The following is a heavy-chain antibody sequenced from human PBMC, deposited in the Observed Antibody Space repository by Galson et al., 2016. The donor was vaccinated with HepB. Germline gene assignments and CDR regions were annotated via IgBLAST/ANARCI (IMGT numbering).Heavy chain of an antibody. D-gene: IGHD3-22*01. Sequence: SVKVSCKASGYSFITYGISWVRQTPGQGLEWMGWISAYNGNTNYAQKFQGRVTMTTDKSTDTVYMQLRSLRSDDTALYYCARDAPLGPSDIRGQDAQIQHWGQGTLVTVSP. CDR3: ARDAPLGPSDIRGQDAQIQH. CDR1: GYSFITYG. CDR2: ISAYNGNT. J-gene: IGHJ1*01. V-gene: IGHV1-18*01.